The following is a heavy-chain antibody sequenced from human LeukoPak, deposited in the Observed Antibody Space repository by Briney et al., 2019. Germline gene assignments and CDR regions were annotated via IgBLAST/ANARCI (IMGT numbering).Heavy chain of an antibody. J-gene: IGHJ4*02. CDR2: ISGSGGST. Sequence: GSLRLSCGGSGFTFSSYSMSWVRQASGKGLGWVSSISGSGGSTYYADSVKGRFTISRDNSKNTVYLQMNSLRAEDTAEYYCAKRASSGSYFDNWGQGTLVTVSS. D-gene: IGHD3-10*01. V-gene: IGHV3-23*01. CDR1: GFTFSSYS. CDR3: AKRASSGSYFDN.